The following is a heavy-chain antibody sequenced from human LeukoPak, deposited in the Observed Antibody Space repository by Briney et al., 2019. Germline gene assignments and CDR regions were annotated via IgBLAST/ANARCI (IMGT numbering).Heavy chain of an antibody. CDR3: ARDQVTRPAVASQCLVDY. CDR2: IYYSGST. CDR1: AGSIYYAGYY. V-gene: IGHV4-31*02. D-gene: IGHD4-23*01. J-gene: IGHJ4*02. Sequence: SETLSLTSTVSAGSIYYAGYYWRWIRQHPGKGLEWIGYIYYSGSTYYNPSLKSRVTISVDTSKNQFSLKLSSVPSADTSGYYRARDQVTRPAVASQCLVDYWGRETLVTVSS.